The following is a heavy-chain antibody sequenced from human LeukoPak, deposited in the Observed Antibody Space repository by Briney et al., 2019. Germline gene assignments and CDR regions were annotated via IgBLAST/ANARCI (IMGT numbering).Heavy chain of an antibody. D-gene: IGHD5-12*01. V-gene: IGHV3-33*01. CDR1: GFTFSSYG. Sequence: GGSLRLSCAASGFTFSSYGMQWVRQAPGKGLEWVAVIWYDGSNKYYADSVKGRFTISRDNSKNTLYLQMNSLRAEDTAVYYCARDQGYGYYYYYGMDVWGQGTTVTVSS. CDR3: ARDQGYGYYYYYGMDV. J-gene: IGHJ6*02. CDR2: IWYDGSNK.